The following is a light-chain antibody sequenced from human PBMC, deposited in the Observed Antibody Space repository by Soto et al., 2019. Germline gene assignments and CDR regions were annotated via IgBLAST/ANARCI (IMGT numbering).Light chain of an antibody. CDR1: QSVSTN. CDR3: QQYTTWPPMS. J-gene: IGKJ5*01. CDR2: SAS. V-gene: IGKV3-15*01. Sequence: EVVMTQSPASLSVSPGESATLSCRASQSVSTNLAWYQQRPGQAPRLLIDSASTRANGIPARFSGSGSGTDFPLTISRLQSEDFAIYYCQQYTTWPPMSFGQGTRLEIK.